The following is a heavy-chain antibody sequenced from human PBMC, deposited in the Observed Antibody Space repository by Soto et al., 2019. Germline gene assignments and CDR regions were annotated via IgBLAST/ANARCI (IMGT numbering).Heavy chain of an antibody. CDR1: PGTFSSYA. J-gene: IGHJ5*02. CDR2: IIPIFGTA. CDR3: ARGYCSSTSCYTSWFGP. D-gene: IGHD2-2*02. Sequence: SVQVSCTASPGTFSSYAISWVRQAPGQGLEWMGGIIPIFGTANSAQKFQGRVTITADKSTSTAYMELSSLRSEDTAVYYCARGYCSSTSCYTSWFGPWGQGTLVTVSS. V-gene: IGHV1-69*06.